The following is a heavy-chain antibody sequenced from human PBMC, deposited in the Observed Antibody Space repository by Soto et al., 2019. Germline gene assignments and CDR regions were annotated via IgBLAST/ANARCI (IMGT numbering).Heavy chain of an antibody. V-gene: IGHV3-74*01. CDR2: IKGDGSST. J-gene: IGHJ5*02. Sequence: HPGGSLRLSCAASGFTFSTYWMHWVRQAPGKGLVWVSRIKGDGSSTTYADSVKGRFTISRDNAKNTLYLQMNSLRVEDTAVYYCARSDWFDPWGQGTLVTVSS. CDR3: ARSDWFDP. CDR1: GFTFSTYW.